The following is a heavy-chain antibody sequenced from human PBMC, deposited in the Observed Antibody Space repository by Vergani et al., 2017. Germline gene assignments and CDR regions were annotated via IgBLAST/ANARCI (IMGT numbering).Heavy chain of an antibody. CDR2: IYSTGIT. V-gene: IGHV4-31*03. Sequence: QVQLQESGPGLVKPSQTLSLTCSVSGDSISSGVYYWNWIRQHPGKGLEWIGYIYSTGITHHNPSLRRRINMSVDTSKNQFSLKLYSVTAADTAMYYCAIMGGYDEGDAFRIGYFDSWGPGILVTVSS. D-gene: IGHD3-22*01. CDR1: GDSISSGVYY. J-gene: IGHJ4*02. CDR3: AIMGGYDEGDAFRIGYFDS.